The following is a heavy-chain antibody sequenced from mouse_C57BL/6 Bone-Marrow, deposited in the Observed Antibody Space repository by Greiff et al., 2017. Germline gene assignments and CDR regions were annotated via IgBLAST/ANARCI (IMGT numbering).Heavy chain of an antibody. V-gene: IGHV14-4*01. D-gene: IGHD1-1*01. CDR1: GFNIKDDY. CDR3: TTHYGRGFAY. J-gene: IGHJ3*01. Sequence: VQLQQSGAELVRPGASVKLSCTASGFNIKDDYMHWVKQRPEQGLEWIGWIDPENGDTEYASKFQGKATITADTSSNTAYLQLSSLTSEDTAVYYCTTHYGRGFAYWGQGTLVTVSA. CDR2: IDPENGDT.